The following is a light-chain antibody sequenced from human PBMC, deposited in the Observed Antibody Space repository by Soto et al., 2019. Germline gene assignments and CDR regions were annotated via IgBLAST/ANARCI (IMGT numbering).Light chain of an antibody. CDR3: QQSYSTPPT. CDR1: QSIRSW. Sequence: DIQMTQSPSTLSASVGDRVTITCRASQSIRSWLAWYQQKPGKAPKVLIYDASSLESGVPSRFSGSGSGTDFTLTISSLQPEDFATYYCQQSYSTPPTFGHGTRLEIK. CDR2: DAS. V-gene: IGKV1-39*01. J-gene: IGKJ5*01.